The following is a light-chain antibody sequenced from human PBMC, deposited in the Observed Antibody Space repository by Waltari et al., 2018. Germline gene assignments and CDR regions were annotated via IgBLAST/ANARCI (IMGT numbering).Light chain of an antibody. Sequence: QSVLTQPPSVSGAPGQRVPISCTGTSSDIGAGYDVHWYQQLPGAAPRLVIYANNHRPSGVPDRFSASKSGISASLAISGLQAEDEADYYCQSYVTTLGVSGSGVFGGGTKLTVL. CDR3: QSYVTTLGVSGSGV. CDR2: ANN. J-gene: IGLJ3*02. CDR1: SSDIGAGYD. V-gene: IGLV1-40*01.